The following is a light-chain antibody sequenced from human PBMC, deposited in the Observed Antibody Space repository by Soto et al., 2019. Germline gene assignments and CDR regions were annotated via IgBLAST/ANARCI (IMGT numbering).Light chain of an antibody. CDR2: YAS. CDR3: QQYNNWPPIT. CDR1: QSVSNN. Sequence: EIMMTQSPATLSVSPGERATLSCRASQSVSNNLAWYQQKPGQAPRLLIYYASTRATGIPDRLSGSGSGTEFTLTISSLQSEDFGLYYCQQYNNWPPITFGHGTRLEIK. J-gene: IGKJ5*01. V-gene: IGKV3-15*01.